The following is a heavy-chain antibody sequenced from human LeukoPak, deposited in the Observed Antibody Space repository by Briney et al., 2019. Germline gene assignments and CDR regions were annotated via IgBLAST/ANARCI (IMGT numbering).Heavy chain of an antibody. Sequence: GGSLRLSCAASGFTFSSYSMNWVRQAPGKGLEWVSSISSSSSYIYYADSVKGRFTISRDNAKNSLYLQMNSLRAEDTAVYYCARGSYASSWLADYWGQGTLVTVSS. CDR3: ARGSYASSWLADY. CDR2: ISSSSSYI. D-gene: IGHD4-17*01. V-gene: IGHV3-21*01. J-gene: IGHJ4*02. CDR1: GFTFSSYS.